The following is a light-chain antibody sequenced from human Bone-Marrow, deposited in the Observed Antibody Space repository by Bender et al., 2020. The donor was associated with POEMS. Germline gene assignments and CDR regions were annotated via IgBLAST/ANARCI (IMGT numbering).Light chain of an antibody. V-gene: IGLV3-25*03. CDR1: TLANQY. CDR2: KDS. Sequence: SSELTQPPSVSVSPGQTASITCSGDTLANQYTFWYHQKPGQAPVLVIYKDSERPSGIPERFSGSSSGTIVTLTITGVQAEDEADYYCQLGYSSGYYKVFGGGTKLTVL. CDR3: QLGYSSGYYKV. J-gene: IGLJ2*01.